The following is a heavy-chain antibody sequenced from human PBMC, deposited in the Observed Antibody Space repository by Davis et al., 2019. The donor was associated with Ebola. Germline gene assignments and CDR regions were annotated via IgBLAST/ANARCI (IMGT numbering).Heavy chain of an antibody. CDR2: IYPGDSDT. V-gene: IGHV5-51*01. CDR3: ARHTQLPWLAFQH. CDR1: GYSFTTYW. Sequence: GESLKISCKGSGYSFTTYWIAWVRQTPAKGLEWMGIIYPGDSDTRYSPAFEGQVTISVDRSTNTAYLQWSSLKASDIAMYYCARHTQLPWLAFQHWGQGTLVTVSS. J-gene: IGHJ1*01. D-gene: IGHD6-19*01.